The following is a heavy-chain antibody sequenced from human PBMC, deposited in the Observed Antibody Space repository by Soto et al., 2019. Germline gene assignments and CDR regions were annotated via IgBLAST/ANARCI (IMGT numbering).Heavy chain of an antibody. Sequence: EVQVVESGGGLVKPGGSLRLSCEGSGFSLSSYSVNWVRQAPGKGLEWVSAISSGSSYIDYADSVTGRFTVSRDDARNSLYLQMNALRPEDTAVYYCAASLGVPWYLYGLDVWGQGTMVTVSS. J-gene: IGHJ6*02. CDR2: ISSGSSYI. CDR1: GFSLSSYS. V-gene: IGHV3-21*01. D-gene: IGHD6-13*01. CDR3: AASLGVPWYLYGLDV.